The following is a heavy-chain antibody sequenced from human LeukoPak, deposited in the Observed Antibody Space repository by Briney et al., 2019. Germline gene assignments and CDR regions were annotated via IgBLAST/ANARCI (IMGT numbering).Heavy chain of an antibody. Sequence: GGSLRLSCAASGFTFSSYGMHWVRQAPGKGLEWVAFIRYDGSNKYYADSVKGRFTISRDNSKNTLYLQVNSLRAEDTAVYYCAKDQRSITIFGVVYDYWGQGTLVTVSS. CDR2: IRYDGSNK. D-gene: IGHD3-3*01. CDR3: AKDQRSITIFGVVYDY. CDR1: GFTFSSYG. J-gene: IGHJ4*02. V-gene: IGHV3-30*02.